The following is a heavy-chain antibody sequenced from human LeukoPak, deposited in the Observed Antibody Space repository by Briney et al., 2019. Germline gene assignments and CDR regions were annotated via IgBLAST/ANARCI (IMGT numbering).Heavy chain of an antibody. CDR2: ISSSSSYI. CDR3: ATNDYGGNSPSY. Sequence: GGSLRLSCAASGFTFSSYSMNWVRQAPGKGLEWVSSISSSSSYIYYADSVKGRFTISRDNAKNSLYLQMNSLRAEDTAVYYCATNDYGGNSPSYWGQGTLVTVSS. D-gene: IGHD4-23*01. V-gene: IGHV3-21*01. CDR1: GFTFSSYS. J-gene: IGHJ4*02.